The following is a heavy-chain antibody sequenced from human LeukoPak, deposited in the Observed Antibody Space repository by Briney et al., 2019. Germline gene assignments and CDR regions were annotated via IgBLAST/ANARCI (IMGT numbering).Heavy chain of an antibody. CDR1: GYTFTGYY. CDR2: INPKSGGK. Sequence: SVKVSCKASGYTFTGYYMHWVRQAPGHGLEWMGWINPKSGGKNYAQKFQGRVNMTKDTSISTAYIELSKLRSDDTAVYYCAKMGHYESSGYYYVGAFDIWGQGTMVTVSS. V-gene: IGHV1-2*02. D-gene: IGHD3-22*01. J-gene: IGHJ3*02. CDR3: AKMGHYESSGYYYVGAFDI.